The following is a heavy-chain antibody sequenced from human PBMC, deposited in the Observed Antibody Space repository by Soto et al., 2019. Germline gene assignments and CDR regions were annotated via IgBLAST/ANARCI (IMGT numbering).Heavy chain of an antibody. CDR2: IYYSGST. V-gene: IGHV4-59*01. CDR3: ARDRYYYDSSGYYPQWYYYGMDV. D-gene: IGHD3-22*01. CDR1: GGSISSYY. J-gene: IGHJ6*02. Sequence: KTSETLSLTCTVSGGSISSYYWSWIRQPPGKGLERIGYIYYSGSTNYNPSLKSRVTISVDTSKNQFSLKLSSVTAADTAVYYCARDRYYYDSSGYYPQWYYYGMDVWGQGTTVTVSS.